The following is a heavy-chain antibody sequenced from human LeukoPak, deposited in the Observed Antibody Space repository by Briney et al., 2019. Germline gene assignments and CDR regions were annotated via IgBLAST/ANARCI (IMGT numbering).Heavy chain of an antibody. CDR3: ARDLHARYYDILTGTPDFDY. J-gene: IGHJ4*02. CDR2: ISSSSSYI. CDR1: GFTFSSYS. D-gene: IGHD3-9*01. V-gene: IGHV3-21*01. Sequence: PGGSLRLSCAASGFTFSSYSMNWVRQAPGKGLEWVSSISSSSSYIYYADSVKGRFTISRDNAKNSLYLQMNSLRAEDTAVYYCARDLHARYYDILTGTPDFDYWGQGTLVTVSS.